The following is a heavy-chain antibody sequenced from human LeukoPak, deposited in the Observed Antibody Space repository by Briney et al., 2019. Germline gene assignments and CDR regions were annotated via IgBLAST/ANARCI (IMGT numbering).Heavy chain of an antibody. CDR3: AREDQYCSSTSCLGY. D-gene: IGHD2-2*01. CDR2: IIPIFGTA. CDR1: GGTFSSYA. V-gene: IGHV1-69*01. Sequence: GASVKVSCKASGGTFSSYAISWVRQAPGQGLEWMGGIIPIFGTANYAQKFQGRVTITADESTSTAYMELSSLRSEDTAVYYCAREDQYCSSTSCLGYWGQRTLVTVSS. J-gene: IGHJ4*02.